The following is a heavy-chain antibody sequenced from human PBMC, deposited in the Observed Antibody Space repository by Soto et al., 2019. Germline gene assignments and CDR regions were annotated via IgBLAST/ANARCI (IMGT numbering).Heavy chain of an antibody. Sequence: SVKVSCKASGGTFSSYAISWVRQAPGQGLEWMGGIIPIFGTANYAQKFQGRVTITADESTSTAYMELSSLRSEDTAGYYCARERVTVTGRHWFDPWRQGSLVTVSS. J-gene: IGHJ5*02. V-gene: IGHV1-69*13. D-gene: IGHD4-17*01. CDR2: IIPIFGTA. CDR1: GGTFSSYA. CDR3: ARERVTVTGRHWFDP.